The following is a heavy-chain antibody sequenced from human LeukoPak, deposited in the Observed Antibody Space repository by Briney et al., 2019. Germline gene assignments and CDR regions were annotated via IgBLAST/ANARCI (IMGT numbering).Heavy chain of an antibody. CDR1: GLTFDDYA. V-gene: IGHV3-9*03. CDR3: AKDMYSSGYDAFDI. CDR2: ISWNSGSI. J-gene: IGHJ3*02. D-gene: IGHD6-19*01. Sequence: GGSLRLSCAASGLTFDDYAMHWVRQAPGKGLEWVSGISWNSGSIVYADSVKGRFTISRDNAKNSLYLQMNSLRAEDMALYYCAKDMYSSGYDAFDIWGQGTMVTVSS.